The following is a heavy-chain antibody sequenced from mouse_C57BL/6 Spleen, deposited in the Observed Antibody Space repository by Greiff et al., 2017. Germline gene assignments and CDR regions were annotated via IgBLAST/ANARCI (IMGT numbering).Heavy chain of an antibody. CDR1: GFTFTDYY. J-gene: IGHJ2*01. CDR2: IRNKANGYTT. D-gene: IGHD1-1*01. V-gene: IGHV7-3*01. Sequence: EVQLVESGGGLVQPGGSLSLSCAASGFTFTDYYMSWVRQPPGKALEWLGFIRNKANGYTTEYSASVKGRFTISRDNSQSILYLQMNALRAEDSATYYCASLYGSSYIDYWGQGTTLTVSS. CDR3: ASLYGSSYIDY.